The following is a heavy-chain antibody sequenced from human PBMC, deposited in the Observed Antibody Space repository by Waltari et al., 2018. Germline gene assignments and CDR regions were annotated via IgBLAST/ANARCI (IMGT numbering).Heavy chain of an antibody. D-gene: IGHD3-16*01. CDR1: GFSVSDSD. J-gene: IGHJ5*02. Sequence: QLVQSGGDLIQPGGSLRLSCAVSGFSVSDSDMTWVRQAPGKGLEWVASIYIAGNADFAESVRGRFTFARDNCRNTLDLQMTSLRAEDTAMYYCARVKDWGGARAFDPWGPGTLVTVSS. V-gene: IGHV3-53*01. CDR2: IYIAGNA. CDR3: ARVKDWGGARAFDP.